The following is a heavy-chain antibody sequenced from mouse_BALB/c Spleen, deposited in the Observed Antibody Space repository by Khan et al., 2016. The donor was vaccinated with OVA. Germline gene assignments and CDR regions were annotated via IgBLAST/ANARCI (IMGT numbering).Heavy chain of an antibody. V-gene: IGHV1S22*01. CDR3: TRGEYDGDY. J-gene: IGHJ2*01. CDR2: IYPGSGST. Sequence: LQQSGSELVRPGASVKLSCKASGYTFTSYWMHWVKQRPGQGLEWIGNIYPGSGSTNYEEKFKSKATLTVDTSSSTAYMQLSSLTSEDSAVYYCTRGEYDGDYWGQGTTLTVSS. CDR1: GYTFTSYW. D-gene: IGHD2-14*01.